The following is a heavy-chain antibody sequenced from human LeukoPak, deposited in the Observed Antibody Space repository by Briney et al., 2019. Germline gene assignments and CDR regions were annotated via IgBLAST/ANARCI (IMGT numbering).Heavy chain of an antibody. Sequence: ASVKVSCKASGYTFTGYYMHWVRQAPGQGLEWMGWINPNSGGTNYAQKFQGRVTMTRDTSISTAYMELSRLRSDDTAVYYCARDYYDSSGNAYFQHWARAPWSPSPQ. J-gene: IGHJ1*01. V-gene: IGHV1-2*02. CDR3: ARDYYDSSGNAYFQH. D-gene: IGHD3-22*01. CDR2: INPNSGGT. CDR1: GYTFTGYY.